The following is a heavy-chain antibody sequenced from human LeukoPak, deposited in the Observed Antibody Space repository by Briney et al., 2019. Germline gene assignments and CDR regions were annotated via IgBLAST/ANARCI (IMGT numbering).Heavy chain of an antibody. D-gene: IGHD4-17*01. CDR2: IYSDGTT. J-gene: IGHJ3*02. V-gene: IGHV3-53*05. CDR3: ASTVTNDAFDI. Sequence: GGSLRLSCAASGFSVSSNFMSWVRQTPGKGLEWVSVIYSDGTTYYEDSVKGRFTISRDSSKNTLYLQMGSLRAEDMAVYYCASTVTNDAFDIWGQGTMVTVS. CDR1: GFSVSSNF.